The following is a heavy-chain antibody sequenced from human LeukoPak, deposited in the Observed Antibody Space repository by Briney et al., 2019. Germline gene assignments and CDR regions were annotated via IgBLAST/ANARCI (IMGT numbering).Heavy chain of an antibody. V-gene: IGHV4-30-2*01. J-gene: IGHJ4*02. CDR3: ARAPRYGYSGFAY. D-gene: IGHD5-18*01. CDR2: IYHSGST. Sequence: SQTLSLTCAVSGGSISSGGYSWSWIRQPPGKGLEWIGYIYHSGSTYYNPSLKSRVTLSVDRSKNQFSLKLSSVTAADTAVYYCARAPRYGYSGFAYWGQGTLVTVSS. CDR1: GGSISSGGYS.